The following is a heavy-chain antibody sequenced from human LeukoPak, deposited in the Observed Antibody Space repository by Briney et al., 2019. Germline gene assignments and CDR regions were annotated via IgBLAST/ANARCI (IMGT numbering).Heavy chain of an antibody. V-gene: IGHV4-39*01. Sequence: SETLSLTCTVSGGSISSSSYYWGWIRQPPGKGLEWIGSIYYSGSTYYNPSLKSRVTISVDTSKNQFSLKLSSVTAADTAVYYCARQWGHYGFWSGYQYYFDYWGQGTLVTVSS. J-gene: IGHJ4*02. CDR3: ARQWGHYGFWSGYQYYFDY. D-gene: IGHD3-3*01. CDR1: GGSISSSSYY. CDR2: IYYSGST.